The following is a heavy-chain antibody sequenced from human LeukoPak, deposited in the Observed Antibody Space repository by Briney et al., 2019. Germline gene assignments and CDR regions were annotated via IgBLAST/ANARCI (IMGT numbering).Heavy chain of an antibody. J-gene: IGHJ4*02. CDR1: GFTFSNAW. D-gene: IGHD3-3*01. CDR2: IKSKTDGGTT. V-gene: IGHV3-15*01. Sequence: GGSLRLSCAASGFTFSNAWMSWVRQAPGKGLEWVGRIKSKTDGGTTDYAAPVKGRFTISRDDSKNTLYLQMNSLKTEDTAVYYCTTSTQAYFWSGYHDYWGQGTLVTVSS. CDR3: TTSTQAYFWSGYHDY.